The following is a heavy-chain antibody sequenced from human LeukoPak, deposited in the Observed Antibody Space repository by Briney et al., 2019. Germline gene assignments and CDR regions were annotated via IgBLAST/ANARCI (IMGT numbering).Heavy chain of an antibody. V-gene: IGHV3-23*01. D-gene: IGHD6-13*01. CDR1: GFTFSSYA. CDR2: ISNSGGST. J-gene: IGHJ4*02. CDR3: AKDITAAGGYFFDY. Sequence: GGSLRLSCAASGFTFSSYAMSWVRQAPGKGLEWVSTISNSGGSTYYADSVKGRFTISRDNSKNTLYLQVNSLRAEDTAVYYCAKDITAAGGYFFDYWGQGTLVTVSS.